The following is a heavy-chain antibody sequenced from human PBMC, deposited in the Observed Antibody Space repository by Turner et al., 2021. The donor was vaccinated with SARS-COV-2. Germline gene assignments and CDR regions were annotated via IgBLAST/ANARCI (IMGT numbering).Heavy chain of an antibody. CDR1: GGTFSSYA. Sequence: QVQLVQSGAEVKKPGSSVKVSCKASGGTFSSYAISWVRQAPGQGLEWMGGIIPIFGTAHYAQKVQGRVTITADESTRTAYMERSSLRSEDTAVYYCARARGVDYYDSSGQRFDPWGQGTLVTVSS. CDR3: ARARGVDYYDSSGQRFDP. CDR2: IIPIFGTA. V-gene: IGHV1-69*01. J-gene: IGHJ5*02. D-gene: IGHD3-22*01.